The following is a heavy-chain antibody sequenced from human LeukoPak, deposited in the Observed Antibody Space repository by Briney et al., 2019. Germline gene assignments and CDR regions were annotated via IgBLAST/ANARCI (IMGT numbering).Heavy chain of an antibody. Sequence: GGSLRLACAASGFTFSGFWMSGVRQTPGKGLERVANIKQDGSEKYYVDSVKGRFTISRDNAKNSLSLQMNGLRVEDTAVYYCARAGSFWHYVYWGRGTLVTVSS. V-gene: IGHV3-7*01. CDR1: GFTFSGFW. CDR3: ARAGSFWHYVY. CDR2: IKQDGSEK. J-gene: IGHJ4*02. D-gene: IGHD1-7*01.